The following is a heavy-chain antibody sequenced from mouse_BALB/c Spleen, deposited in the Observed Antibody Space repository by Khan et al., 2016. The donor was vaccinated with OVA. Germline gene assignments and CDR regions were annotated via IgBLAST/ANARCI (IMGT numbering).Heavy chain of an antibody. V-gene: IGHV9-4*02. Sequence: QIQLVQSEPELKKPGETVRISCKASGYTFTTAGIQWVQKMPGKGLKWIGWINTHSGVPKYAEDFKGRFAFSLEISVNTAYLQLTNLKNEDTATDFCARGGAAYYRNDGGAMEYWGQGTSVTVSS. CDR2: INTHSGVP. CDR1: GYTFTTAG. D-gene: IGHD2-14*01. CDR3: ARGGAAYYRNDGGAMEY. J-gene: IGHJ4*01.